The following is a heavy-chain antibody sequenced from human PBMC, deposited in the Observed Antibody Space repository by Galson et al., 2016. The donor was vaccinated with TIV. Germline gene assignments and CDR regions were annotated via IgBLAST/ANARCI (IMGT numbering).Heavy chain of an antibody. CDR1: GLSFTRDYY. Sequence: ATLSLTCTVSGLSFTRDYYWGWIRQPPGKGLEWIGSVYYTGGTYYNPSLRSRVTVSLDTSNNQFFLKLSSVTAADTAVYYCTREIAGTTVHSWGQGALVTVSS. V-gene: IGHV4-38-2*02. CDR3: TREIAGTTVHS. D-gene: IGHD1-7*01. J-gene: IGHJ4*02. CDR2: VYYTGGT.